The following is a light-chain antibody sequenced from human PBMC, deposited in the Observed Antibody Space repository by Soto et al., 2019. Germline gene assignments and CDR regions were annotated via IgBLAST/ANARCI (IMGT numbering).Light chain of an antibody. CDR2: AAT. V-gene: IGKV1-12*01. J-gene: IGKJ1*01. CDR3: QQADSFPRT. Sequence: DIQMTQSPASVSASVGVRVTITCRASQRSANWLAWFQQKPGQAPKLLIHAATSLQVGVPSRFSGSGSGTEFTLTISSLQPDDFATYYCQQADSFPRTFGQGTKVEI. CDR1: QRSANW.